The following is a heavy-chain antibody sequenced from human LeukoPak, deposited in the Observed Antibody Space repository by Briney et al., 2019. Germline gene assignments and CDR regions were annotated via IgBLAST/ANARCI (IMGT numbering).Heavy chain of an antibody. J-gene: IGHJ3*02. CDR2: IWYDGSIQ. CDR3: TRDNWGLGKTAFDI. Sequence: PGRSLRLSCAGSGYTFSSYGMIWVRQAPGKGLEWVAIIWYDGSIQYYADSVKGRFTVSKDNSKNTLYLQMNSLRGEDTAVYYCTRDNWGLGKTAFDIWGQGTMVTVSS. D-gene: IGHD7-27*01. CDR1: GYTFSSYG. V-gene: IGHV3-33*01.